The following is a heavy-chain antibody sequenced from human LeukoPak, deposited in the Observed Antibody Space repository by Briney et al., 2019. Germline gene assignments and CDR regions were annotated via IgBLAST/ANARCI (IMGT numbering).Heavy chain of an antibody. CDR2: IKQDGSER. CDR1: GFTFSSYW. D-gene: IGHD3-9*01. Sequence: PGGSLRLSCAASGFTFSSYWMSWVRQAPGKGLEWVANIKQDGSERNYVDSVKGRFTISRDNAKNSLYLQMNSLRAEDTAVYYCARDPYYDIFTGPRFVGMDVWGQGTTVTGSS. CDR3: ARDPYYDIFTGPRFVGMDV. J-gene: IGHJ6*02. V-gene: IGHV3-7*01.